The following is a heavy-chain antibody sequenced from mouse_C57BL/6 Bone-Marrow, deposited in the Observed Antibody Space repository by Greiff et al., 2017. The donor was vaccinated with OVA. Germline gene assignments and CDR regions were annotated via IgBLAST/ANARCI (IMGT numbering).Heavy chain of an antibody. CDR3: AREAVAVITTVVARFDY. D-gene: IGHD1-1*01. CDR2: IDPETGGT. J-gene: IGHJ2*01. CDR1: GYTFTDYE. Sequence: VQLQQSGAELVRPGASVTLSCKASGYTFTDYEMHWVKQTPVHGLEWIGAIDPETGGTAYNQKFKGKAILTADKSSSTAYMELRSLTSEDSAVYFCAREAVAVITTVVARFDYWGQGTTLTVSS. V-gene: IGHV1-15*01.